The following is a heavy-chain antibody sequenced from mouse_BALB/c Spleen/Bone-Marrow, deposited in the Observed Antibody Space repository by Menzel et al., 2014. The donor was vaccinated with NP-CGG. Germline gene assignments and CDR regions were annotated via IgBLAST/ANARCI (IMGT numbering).Heavy chain of an antibody. D-gene: IGHD1-2*01. CDR3: ARKDYGYNYVMDY. J-gene: IGHJ4*01. CDR2: INPNNGGT. CDR1: GYTFTEYT. V-gene: IGHV1-18*01. Sequence: VQLKGSGPELVKPGASVKISCKTSGYTFTEYTMHWVKQSHGKSLEWIGGINPNNGGTIYNQKFKGKATLTVDKSSSTAYMGLRSLTSEDSAVYYCARKDYGYNYVMDYWGQGTSVTVSS.